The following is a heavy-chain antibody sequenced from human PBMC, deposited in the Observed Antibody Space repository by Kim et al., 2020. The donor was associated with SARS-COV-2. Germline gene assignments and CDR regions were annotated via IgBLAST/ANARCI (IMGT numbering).Heavy chain of an antibody. CDR3: ARPWAAAFRSIAFDI. V-gene: IGHV1-46*01. CDR1: GYTFTSYY. D-gene: IGHD6-13*01. J-gene: IGHJ3*02. CDR2: INPSGGST. Sequence: ASVKVSCKASGYTFTSYYMHWVRQAPGQGLEWMGIINPSGGSTSYAQKFQGRVTMTRDTSTSTVYMELSSLRSEDTAVYYCARPWAAAFRSIAFDIWGQGTMVTVSS.